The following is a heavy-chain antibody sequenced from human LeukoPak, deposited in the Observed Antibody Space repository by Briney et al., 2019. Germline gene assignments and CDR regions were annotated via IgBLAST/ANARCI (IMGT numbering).Heavy chain of an antibody. J-gene: IGHJ3*02. CDR3: AKRSGYSSIPAFDI. Sequence: GGSLRLSCAASGFTFSSYGMHWVRQAPGKGLEWVAFIRYDGSNKYYADSVKGRFTISRDNSKNTLYLQMNSLRAEDTAVYYCAKRSGYSSIPAFDIWGQGTMVTVSS. V-gene: IGHV3-30*02. CDR1: GFTFSSYG. D-gene: IGHD5-18*01. CDR2: IRYDGSNK.